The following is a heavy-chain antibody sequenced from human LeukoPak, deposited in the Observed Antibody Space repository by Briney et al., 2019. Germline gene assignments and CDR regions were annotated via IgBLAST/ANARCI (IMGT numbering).Heavy chain of an antibody. CDR1: GYTFTSYG. CDR3: ALGRNDYGDPYYYYDMDV. CDR2: ISPYNGNT. V-gene: IGHV1-18*04. D-gene: IGHD4-17*01. Sequence: ASVKVSCKASGYTFTSYGITWVRQAPGQGLEWMGWISPYNGNTNYAQKLQGRVTMTTDTSTSTAYMELRSLRSDDTAVYYCALGRNDYGDPYYYYDMDVWGKGTTVTVSP. J-gene: IGHJ6*04.